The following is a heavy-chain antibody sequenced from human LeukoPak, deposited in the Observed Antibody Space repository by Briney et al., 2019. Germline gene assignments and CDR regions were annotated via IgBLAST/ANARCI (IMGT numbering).Heavy chain of an antibody. D-gene: IGHD1-26*01. CDR2: IARDGTT. J-gene: IGHJ4*02. CDR1: GGSISSYY. V-gene: IGHV4-4*08. Sequence: PSETLSLTCTVSGGSISSYYWSWIRQPPGKGLEWIGEIARDGTTNYNPSLRSRVAMSFDRANNQFSLSLTSVTAADTAVYYCTREDRPYCPFAYWGQGVLVTVSS. CDR3: TREDRPYCPFAY.